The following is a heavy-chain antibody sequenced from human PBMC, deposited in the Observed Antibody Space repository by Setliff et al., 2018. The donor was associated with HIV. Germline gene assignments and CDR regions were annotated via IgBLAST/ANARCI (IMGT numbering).Heavy chain of an antibody. CDR1: RFTFSSYS. J-gene: IGHJ4*02. Sequence: GGSLRLSCAASRFTFSSYSMNWVRQAPGKGLEWVSVIYSDTSTYYADSVKGRFTISRDNSKNTLYLQMNSLRAEDTAVYYCARRVGDAWGQGTLVTVSS. CDR2: IYSDTST. V-gene: IGHV3-66*01. CDR3: ARRVGDA.